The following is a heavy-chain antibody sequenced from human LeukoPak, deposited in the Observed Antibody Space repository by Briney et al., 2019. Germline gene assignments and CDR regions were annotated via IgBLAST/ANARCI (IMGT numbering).Heavy chain of an antibody. V-gene: IGHV1-2*02. Sequence: WASVKVSCKASGYTFTGYFMHWVRQAPGQGLEWMGWINPNSGGTDSAQKFQGRVTMTSDTSISTAYMELSSLRSDDTAVYYCARDSRNYYDSRGGGDEAFDIWGQGTMVTVSS. CDR1: GYTFTGYF. CDR3: ARDSRNYYDSRGGGDEAFDI. J-gene: IGHJ3*02. D-gene: IGHD3-22*01. CDR2: INPNSGGT.